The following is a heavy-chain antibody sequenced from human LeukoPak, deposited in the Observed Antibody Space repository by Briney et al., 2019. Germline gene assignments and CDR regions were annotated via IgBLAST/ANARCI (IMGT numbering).Heavy chain of an antibody. CDR3: ARVSHSSGYYYTLSFDY. D-gene: IGHD3-22*01. Sequence: ASVKVSCKASGYTFTSYDINWVRQATGQGLEWMGWMNPNSGNTGYAQKFQGRVTMTRNNSISTAYMELSSLRSEDTAVYYCARVSHSSGYYYTLSFDYWGQGTLVTVSS. CDR1: GYTFTSYD. V-gene: IGHV1-8*01. J-gene: IGHJ4*02. CDR2: MNPNSGNT.